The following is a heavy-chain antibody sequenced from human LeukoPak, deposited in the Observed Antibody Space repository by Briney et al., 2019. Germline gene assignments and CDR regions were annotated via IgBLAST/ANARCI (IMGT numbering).Heavy chain of an antibody. Sequence: ASVKVSCKTSGYTFTGYYMYWVRQAPGQGLEWMGRINPNSGDTNYAQKFQGRVTMTRDTSISTAYMELSRLRSDDTAVYYCARGGGTVTTYDYWGQGTLVTVSS. CDR1: GYTFTGYY. CDR2: INPNSGDT. D-gene: IGHD4-17*01. V-gene: IGHV1-2*06. CDR3: ARGGGTVTTYDY. J-gene: IGHJ4*02.